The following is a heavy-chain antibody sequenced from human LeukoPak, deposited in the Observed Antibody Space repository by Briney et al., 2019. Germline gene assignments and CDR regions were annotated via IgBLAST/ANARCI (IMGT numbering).Heavy chain of an antibody. CDR1: GYTFTSYY. V-gene: IGHV1-46*01. Sequence: GASVKVSCKASGYTFTSYYMHWVRQAPGQGLEWMGIINPSVGRTNYAQKFQGRVTITRDTSTSTVYMELSSLRSEDTAVYYCARASPYSGLNEGVIFDYWGQGTLVTVSS. CDR3: ARASPYSGLNEGVIFDY. J-gene: IGHJ4*02. CDR2: INPSVGRT. D-gene: IGHD5-12*01.